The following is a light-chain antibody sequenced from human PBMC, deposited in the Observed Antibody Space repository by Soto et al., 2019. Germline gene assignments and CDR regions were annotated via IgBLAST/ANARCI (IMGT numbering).Light chain of an antibody. V-gene: IGKV3-20*01. CDR3: QQYGNSPWT. J-gene: IGKJ1*01. CDR2: GAS. Sequence: EIVLTQSPGTLSLSPGERATLSCRASQRVSSNYLAWCQQKPGQAPRLLIYGASSRATGIPDRFSGSGSGTDFTLTISRLEPEDFAVYYCQQYGNSPWTFGQGTKVDIK. CDR1: QRVSSNY.